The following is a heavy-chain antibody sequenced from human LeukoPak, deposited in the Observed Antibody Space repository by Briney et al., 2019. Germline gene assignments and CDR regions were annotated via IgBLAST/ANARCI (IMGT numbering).Heavy chain of an antibody. CDR1: GFTFDDYA. CDR2: ISWNSGSI. J-gene: IGHJ4*02. V-gene: IGHV3-9*01. CDR3: ARAGGYSYVDY. D-gene: IGHD5-18*01. Sequence: GGSLRLSCAASGFTFDDYAMHWVRQAPGKGLEWVSGISWNSGSIGYADSVKGRFTISRDNAKNSLYLQMNSLRAEDTAVYYCARAGGYSYVDYWGQGTLVTVSS.